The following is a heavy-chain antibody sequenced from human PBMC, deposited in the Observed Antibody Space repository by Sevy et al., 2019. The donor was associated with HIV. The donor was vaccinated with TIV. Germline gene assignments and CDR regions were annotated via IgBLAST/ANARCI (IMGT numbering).Heavy chain of an antibody. CDR2: ISGSGGYT. D-gene: IGHD6-13*01. CDR3: EAIATAGRDY. J-gene: IGHJ4*02. Sequence: VGSLRLSCAASGFIFNSYVMSWVRQAPGKGLEWVSSISGSGGYTYYADSVKGRFTISRDNSNNMLYLQMNSLRAEDTAVYYCEAIATAGRDYWGQGTLVTVSS. CDR1: GFIFNSYV. V-gene: IGHV3-23*01.